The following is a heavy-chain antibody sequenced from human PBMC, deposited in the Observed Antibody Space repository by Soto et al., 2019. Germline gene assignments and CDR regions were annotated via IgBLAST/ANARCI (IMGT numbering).Heavy chain of an antibody. J-gene: IGHJ6*02. V-gene: IGHV3-15*07. D-gene: IGHD5-12*01. CDR2: IKSKTDGGTT. Sequence: EVRLVESGGGLVKPGGSLRLSCAASGFTFSNAWMNWVRQAPGKGLEWVGRIKSKTDGGTTDYAAPVKGRFTISRDDSKNTLYQKMNSLKTEDTAVYYCTTGDSGYDLWGMDVWGQGTTVTVSS. CDR1: GFTFSNAW. CDR3: TTGDSGYDLWGMDV.